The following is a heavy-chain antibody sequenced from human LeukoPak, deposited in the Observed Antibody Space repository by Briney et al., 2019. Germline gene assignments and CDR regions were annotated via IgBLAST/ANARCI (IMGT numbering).Heavy chain of an antibody. Sequence: GRSLRLSCAASGFTFDDYAMHWVRQAPGKGLEWVSGISWNSGSIGYADSVKGRFTISRDNAKNSLYLQMNSLRAEDTAVYYCATSSDYGDYVVGAFDIWGQGTMVTVSS. D-gene: IGHD4-17*01. CDR1: GFTFDDYA. J-gene: IGHJ3*02. CDR3: ATSSDYGDYVVGAFDI. CDR2: ISWNSGSI. V-gene: IGHV3-9*01.